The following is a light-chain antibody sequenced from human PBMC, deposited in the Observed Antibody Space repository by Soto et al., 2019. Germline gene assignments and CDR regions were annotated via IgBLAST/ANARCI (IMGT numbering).Light chain of an antibody. CDR3: QQYNNWPLT. CDR2: GAS. J-gene: IGKJ4*02. V-gene: IGKV3-15*01. CDR1: QSVSSN. Sequence: EIVMPQSPATLSVSPGASATLSGRASQSVSSNLAWYQQKPGQATRLLIYGASTRATGIPARFSGSGSGTEFTLTISSLQSEDFAVYYCQQYNNWPLTFGGGTRWIS.